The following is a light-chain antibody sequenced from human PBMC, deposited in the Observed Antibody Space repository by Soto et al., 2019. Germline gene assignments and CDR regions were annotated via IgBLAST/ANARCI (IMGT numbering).Light chain of an antibody. CDR2: GAS. CDR3: QQYNNWPRT. V-gene: IGKV3-15*01. CDR1: QSVSSD. Sequence: EIVMTQSPATLSVSPGERATLSCRASQSVSSDLAWYHQKPGQAPRLLIYGASTRATGIPARFSGSGSGTEFTLTINSLXXXXXXVYYCQQYNNWPRTFGQGTKVEIK. J-gene: IGKJ1*01.